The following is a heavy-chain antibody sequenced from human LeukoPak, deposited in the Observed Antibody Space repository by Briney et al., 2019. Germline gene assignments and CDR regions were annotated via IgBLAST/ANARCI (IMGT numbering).Heavy chain of an antibody. D-gene: IGHD2-2*01. CDR3: ARANILYGSSTSCLLYY. J-gene: IGHJ4*02. CDR1: GYTFTNYY. CDR2: INPNVGET. Sequence: GASVKVSCKASGYTFTNYYMHWVRQAPGQGFEWMGWINPNVGETNYAQKFQGRVTMTRDTSISTAHMEASRLRSDDAAVYYSARANILYGSSTSCLLYYWGQGTLVTVSS. V-gene: IGHV1-2*02.